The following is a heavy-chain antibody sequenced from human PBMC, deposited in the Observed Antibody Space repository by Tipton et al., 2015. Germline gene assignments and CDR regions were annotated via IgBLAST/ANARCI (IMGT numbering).Heavy chain of an antibody. CDR2: IRGYNANT. J-gene: IGHJ4*02. CDR3: ARVGLSGYYFPFDY. V-gene: IGHV1-18*01. CDR1: GYTFTSYD. Sequence: QLVQSGAEVKKPGASVKVSCKASGYTFTSYDINWVRQAPGQGLEWMGWIRGYNANTNYAEKFQGRVTMTIETSTSTAYMELRSLRSDDTAVYYCARVGLSGYYFPFDYWGQGTLVTVSS. D-gene: IGHD3-22*01.